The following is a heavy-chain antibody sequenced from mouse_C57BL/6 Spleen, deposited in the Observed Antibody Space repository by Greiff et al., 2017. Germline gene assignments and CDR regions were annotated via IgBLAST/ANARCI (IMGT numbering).Heavy chain of an antibody. D-gene: IGHD4-1*01. CDR3: ASPNWEGGYFDY. CDR1: GYSFTDYN. V-gene: IGHV1-39*01. CDR2: INPNYGTT. J-gene: IGHJ2*01. Sequence: VQLQQSGPELVKPGASVKISCKASGYSFTDYNMNWVKQSNGKSLEWIGVINPNYGTTSYNQKFQGKATLTVDQSSSTAYVQLNSLTSEDYAVYYCASPNWEGGYFDYWGQGTTLTVSS.